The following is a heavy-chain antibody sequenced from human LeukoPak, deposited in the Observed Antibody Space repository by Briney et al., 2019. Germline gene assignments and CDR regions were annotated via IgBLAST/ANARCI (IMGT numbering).Heavy chain of an antibody. CDR1: GYTFSSYG. J-gene: IGHJ6*02. CDR2: ISAYNGNT. CDR3: ARGEESYYYGMDV. V-gene: IGHV1-18*01. Sequence: ASVKVSCKASGYTFSSYGITWVRQAPGQGLEWMGWISAYNGNTNYAQNLQGRVTMTTDTSTYTAYMELRSLRSDDTAVYYCARGEESYYYGMDVWGQGTTVTVSS. D-gene: IGHD5-24*01.